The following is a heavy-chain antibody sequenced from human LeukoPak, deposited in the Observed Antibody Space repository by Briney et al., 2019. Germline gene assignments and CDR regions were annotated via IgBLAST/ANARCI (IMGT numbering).Heavy chain of an antibody. Sequence: GGSLRLSCAASGFTFSTYTMNCVRQAPGKGLEWVANIKHDGSETNYVDSVKGRFTISRDNAKHSLHLQMNSLRVEDTDVYYCAKNGGPHGMDVWGQGTTVTVSS. V-gene: IGHV3-7*02. CDR3: AKNGGPHGMDV. J-gene: IGHJ6*02. CDR2: IKHDGSET. CDR1: GFTFSTYT. D-gene: IGHD3-16*01.